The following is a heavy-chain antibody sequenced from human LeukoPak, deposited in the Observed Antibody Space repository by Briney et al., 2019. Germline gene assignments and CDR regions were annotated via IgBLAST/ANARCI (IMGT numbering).Heavy chain of an antibody. Sequence: PRGSLRLSCAASGITLMHYSMTWVRQIPGEGLEWVSAITGSGAFTDYADSVKGRFTISRDNSKNTLYLQMNSLRAEDTAIYYCAKRSAESSGYFDSWGQGTLVTVSS. J-gene: IGHJ4*02. CDR3: AKRSAESSGYFDS. D-gene: IGHD6-19*01. CDR2: ITGSGAFT. V-gene: IGHV3-23*01. CDR1: GITLMHYS.